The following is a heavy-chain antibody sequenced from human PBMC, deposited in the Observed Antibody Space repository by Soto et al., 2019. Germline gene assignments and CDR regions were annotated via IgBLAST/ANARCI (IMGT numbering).Heavy chain of an antibody. CDR1: GFTFSSYA. Sequence: LRLSCAASGFTFSSYAMHWVRQAPGKGLEWVAVISYDGSNKYYADSVKGRFTISRDNSKNTLYLQMNSLRAEDTAVYYCASNHGLYYFDYWGQGTLVTVSS. V-gene: IGHV3-30-3*01. CDR2: ISYDGSNK. D-gene: IGHD3-10*01. J-gene: IGHJ4*02. CDR3: ASNHGLYYFDY.